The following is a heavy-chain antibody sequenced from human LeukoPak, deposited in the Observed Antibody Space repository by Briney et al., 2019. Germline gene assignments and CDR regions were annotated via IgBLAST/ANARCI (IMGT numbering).Heavy chain of an antibody. CDR3: ARLGELSSVDY. D-gene: IGHD3-16*02. CDR2: MNPNSGNT. V-gene: IGHV1-8*03. Sequence: ASVKVSCKASGYTFTSYDINWVRQATGQGPEWMGWMNPNSGNTGYAQKFRGRVSITRNTSIGTAYMELSSLISEDTAVYYCARLGELSSVDYWGQGTPVTVSS. J-gene: IGHJ4*02. CDR1: GYTFTSYD.